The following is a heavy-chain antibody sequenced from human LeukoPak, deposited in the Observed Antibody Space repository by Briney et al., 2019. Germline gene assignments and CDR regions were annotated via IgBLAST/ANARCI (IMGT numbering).Heavy chain of an antibody. Sequence: ASVKVSCKASEYIFTGYYMHWVRQAPGQGLEWMGRINPNNGATNYAQKFQGRVTITGDTSINTAYMELSSLRSDDTAVYYCTGESGSYHGNDYWGQGTLVTVSS. CDR2: INPNNGAT. D-gene: IGHD1-26*01. J-gene: IGHJ4*02. CDR3: TGESGSYHGNDY. V-gene: IGHV1-2*06. CDR1: EYIFTGYY.